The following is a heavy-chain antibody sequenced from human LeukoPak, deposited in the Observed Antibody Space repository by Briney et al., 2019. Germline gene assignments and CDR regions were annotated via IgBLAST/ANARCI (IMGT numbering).Heavy chain of an antibody. CDR1: GFTFSSYD. CDR2: IGTAGDT. D-gene: IGHD6-13*01. CDR3: ARGLAAAGMDGMDV. Sequence: GGSLRLSCAASGFTFSSYDMHWVRQATGKGLEWVSAIGTAGDTYYPGSVKGRFTISRENAKNSLYLQMNSLRAGDTAVYYCARGLAAAGMDGMDVWRQGPTVTVSS. J-gene: IGHJ6*02. V-gene: IGHV3-13*01.